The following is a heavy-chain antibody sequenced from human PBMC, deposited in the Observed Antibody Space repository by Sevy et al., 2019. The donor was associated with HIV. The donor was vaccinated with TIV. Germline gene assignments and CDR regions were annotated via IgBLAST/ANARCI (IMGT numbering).Heavy chain of an antibody. J-gene: IGHJ5*02. Sequence: AASVKVSCKASGYTFTGYYMHWVRQAPGQGLEWMGWINPNSGGTNYAQKFQGRVTMTRDTSISTAYMELSRLRSDDTAVYYCARGSYGFWVRGRQENWFDPWGQGTLVTVSS. D-gene: IGHD3-10*01. CDR2: INPNSGGT. CDR1: GYTFTGYY. CDR3: ARGSYGFWVRGRQENWFDP. V-gene: IGHV1-2*02.